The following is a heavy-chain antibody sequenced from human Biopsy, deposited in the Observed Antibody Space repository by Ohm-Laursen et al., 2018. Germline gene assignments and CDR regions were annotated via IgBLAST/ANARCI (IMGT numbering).Heavy chain of an antibody. D-gene: IGHD6-6*01. CDR3: ARDSSRRAREGGMDV. V-gene: IGHV3-21*01. J-gene: IGHJ6*02. Sequence: SLRLSCSAVGFSVSSYDMNWDRQAPGKGLEWISYISETSSHIYDADSVRGRFTVARDIAKNSLYLQLNSLRVEDTAVYYCARDSSRRAREGGMDVWGQGTTVTVSS. CDR1: GFSVSSYD. CDR2: ISETSSHI.